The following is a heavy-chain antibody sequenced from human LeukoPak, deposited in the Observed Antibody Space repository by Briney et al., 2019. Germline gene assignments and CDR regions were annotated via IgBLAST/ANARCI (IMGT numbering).Heavy chain of an antibody. J-gene: IGHJ3*02. Sequence: KPSETLSLTCAVYGGSFSGYYWSWIRQPPGKGLEWIGEIHHSGNTNYNPSLKSRVTISVATSKNQFSLQLNSVTPEDTAVYYCARGGLISLANTPLGAFDIWGQGTMVSVSS. CDR1: GGSFSGYY. V-gene: IGHV4-34*01. CDR2: IHHSGNT. CDR3: ARGGLISLANTPLGAFDI. D-gene: IGHD3/OR15-3a*01.